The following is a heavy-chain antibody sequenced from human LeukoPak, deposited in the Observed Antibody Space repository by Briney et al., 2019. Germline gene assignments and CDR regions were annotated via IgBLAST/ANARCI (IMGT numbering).Heavy chain of an antibody. CDR2: INHSGST. J-gene: IGHJ4*02. D-gene: IGHD3-10*01. Sequence: SETLSLTCAVYGGSFSGYYWSWIRQPPGKGLEWIGEINHSGSTNYNPSLKSRVTISVDTSKNQFSLKLSSVTAADTAVYYCARDLLRGPTGGYWGQGTLVTVSS. CDR3: ARDLLRGPTGGY. CDR1: GGSFSGYY. V-gene: IGHV4-34*01.